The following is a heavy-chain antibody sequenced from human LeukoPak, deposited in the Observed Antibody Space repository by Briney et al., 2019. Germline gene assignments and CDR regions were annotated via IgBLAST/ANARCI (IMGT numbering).Heavy chain of an antibody. CDR1: GIVFSNTA. CDR2: ISGGGERT. Sequence: GGSLRLSCAASGIVFSNTAMNWARQAPGRGLEWVSAISGGGERTFYADSVKGRFTISRDNSKNMVYLQMNSLRADDTAIYYCGKDGGQYSSGPEFDPRGQGALVTVSS. V-gene: IGHV3-23*01. CDR3: GKDGGQYSSGPEFDP. D-gene: IGHD6-19*01. J-gene: IGHJ5*02.